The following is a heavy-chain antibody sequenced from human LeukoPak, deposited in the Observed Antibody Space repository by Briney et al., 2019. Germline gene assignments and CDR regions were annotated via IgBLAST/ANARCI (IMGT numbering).Heavy chain of an antibody. D-gene: IGHD2-2*03. CDR1: GFSFTNYD. J-gene: IGHJ4*02. Sequence: GGSLRLSCAASGFSFTNYDMSWVRQAPARGAEGLSSMKGGGETFYKDSVKGGVTLSRDDSRKKVYLQLNNLRVEDTAIYYCARASWISTADAVWWGQGTQVTVSS. CDR2: MKGGGET. CDR3: ARASWISTADAVW. V-gene: IGHV3-23*01.